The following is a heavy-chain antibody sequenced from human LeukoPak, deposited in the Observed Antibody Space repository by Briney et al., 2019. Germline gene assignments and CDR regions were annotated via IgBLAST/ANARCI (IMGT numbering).Heavy chain of an antibody. CDR3: AKRGSVIGRGYFDY. CDR2: ISGSGGST. CDR1: GFTFSSYG. D-gene: IGHD2/OR15-2a*01. Sequence: AGGSLRLSCAASGFTFSSYGMSWVRQAPGKGLEWVSAISGSGGSTYYADSVKGRFTISRDNSKNTLYLQMNSLRAEDTAVYYCAKRGSVIGRGYFDYWGQGTLVTVSS. J-gene: IGHJ4*02. V-gene: IGHV3-23*01.